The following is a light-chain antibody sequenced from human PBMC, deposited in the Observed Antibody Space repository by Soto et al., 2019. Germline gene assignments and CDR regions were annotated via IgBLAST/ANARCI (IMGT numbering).Light chain of an antibody. Sequence: QSALTQPASVSGSPGQSITISCTGTSSDIGGYNNISWYQQLPGKAPKFIIYDVRNRPSGVSNRFSGSRSGNTASLTISGLQAEDEADYYCSSYTSSSTVIFGGGTKLTVL. J-gene: IGLJ2*01. CDR3: SSYTSSSTVI. CDR2: DVR. V-gene: IGLV2-14*01. CDR1: SSDIGGYNN.